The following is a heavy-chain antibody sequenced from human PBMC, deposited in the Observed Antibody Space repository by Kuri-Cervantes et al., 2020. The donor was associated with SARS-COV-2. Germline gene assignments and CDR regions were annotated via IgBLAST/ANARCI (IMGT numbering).Heavy chain of an antibody. CDR3: ARAGYGSGSYGVDY. D-gene: IGHD3-10*01. CDR2: IYYSGST. J-gene: IGHJ4*02. CDR1: GGSVSSGSYY. V-gene: IGHV4-61*01. Sequence: SETLSLTCTVSGGSVSSGSYYWSWIRQPPGKGLEWIGYIYYSGSTNYNPSLKSRVTISVDTSKNQFSLKLSSVTAADTAVYYCARAGYGSGSYGVDYRGQGTLVTVSS.